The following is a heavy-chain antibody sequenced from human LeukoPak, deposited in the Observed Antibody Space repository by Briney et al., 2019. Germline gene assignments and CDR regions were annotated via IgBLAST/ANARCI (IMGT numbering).Heavy chain of an antibody. V-gene: IGHV1-18*01. D-gene: IGHD3-22*01. CDR2: ISAYNGNT. J-gene: IGHJ4*02. Sequence: ASVKVSCKASGYTFTSYGISWVRQAPGQGLEWMGWISAYNGNTNYAQKLQGRVTMTTDTSTSTAYMELRSLRSGDTAVYYCARPYYYDSSGYYWDYWGQGTLVTVSS. CDR1: GYTFTSYG. CDR3: ARPYYYDSSGYYWDY.